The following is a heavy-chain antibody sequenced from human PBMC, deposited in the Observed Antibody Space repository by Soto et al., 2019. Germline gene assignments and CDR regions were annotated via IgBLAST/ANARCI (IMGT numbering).Heavy chain of an antibody. Sequence: QVQLVQSGAEVKKPGSSVKVSCKASGGIFNNYAISWVRQAPGQGLEWMGGIIPVFNTTNYAQNFQGRVTIIADEFTTTAYMELSSLRSEDTAVYYCARGRLSGYAGYNSRVTAPYYFDYWGQGTLVTVSS. D-gene: IGHD5-12*01. CDR2: IIPVFNTT. CDR3: ARGRLSGYAGYNSRVTAPYYFDY. J-gene: IGHJ4*02. CDR1: GGIFNNYA. V-gene: IGHV1-69*01.